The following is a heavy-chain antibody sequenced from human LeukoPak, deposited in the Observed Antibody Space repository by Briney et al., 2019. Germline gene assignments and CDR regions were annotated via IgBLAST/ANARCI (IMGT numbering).Heavy chain of an antibody. J-gene: IGHJ4*02. Sequence: GGSLRLSCAASGFNFSSYAMHWVRQAPGKGLEWVAFISDDGSRTYYSNSVKGRFTISRDYSRKTLFLQMNSLRPEDTAMYYCARGTGSGSFLIDYWGQGTLVTVSS. CDR1: GFNFSSYA. CDR2: ISDDGSRT. V-gene: IGHV3-30-3*01. CDR3: ARGTGSGSFLIDY. D-gene: IGHD3-10*01.